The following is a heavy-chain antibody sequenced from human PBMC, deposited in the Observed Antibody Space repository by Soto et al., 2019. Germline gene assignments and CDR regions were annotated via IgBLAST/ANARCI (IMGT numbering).Heavy chain of an antibody. CDR1: GGSFSDFY. CDR2: INHIGYR. Sequence: SETLSLTCAVSGGSFSDFYWTWIRQLPGKGLEWIGEINHIGYRNYNPSLESRVAISVDTSKNQFPLNLRSVTAADTAVYYCGPRGAVAPRGYWGQGTLVAVSS. J-gene: IGHJ4*02. V-gene: IGHV4-34*01. D-gene: IGHD2-15*01. CDR3: GPRGAVAPRGY.